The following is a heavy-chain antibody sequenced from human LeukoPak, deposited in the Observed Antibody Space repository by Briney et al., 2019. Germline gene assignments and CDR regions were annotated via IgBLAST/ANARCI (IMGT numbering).Heavy chain of an antibody. J-gene: IGHJ4*02. Sequence: GGSLRLSCSASGFTFSRYAMYWVRQAPGKGLEYASSISSNGAGTQYADSVEGRFTISRDNSRNTLYLQMSSLRPEDTAVYYCVKVQEGSTFDYWGQGTLVTVSS. CDR1: GFTFSRYA. CDR2: ISSNGAGT. CDR3: VKVQEGSTFDY. V-gene: IGHV3-64D*09.